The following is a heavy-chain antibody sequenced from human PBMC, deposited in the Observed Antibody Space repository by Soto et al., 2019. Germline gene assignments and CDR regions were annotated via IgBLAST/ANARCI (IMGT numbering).Heavy chain of an antibody. CDR1: GYTLTELS. D-gene: IGHD3-22*01. V-gene: IGHV1-24*01. CDR2: FDPEDGET. J-gene: IGHJ4*02. CDR3: AIRGNYYDSSWDY. Sequence: ASVKVSCKVSGYTLTELSMHWVRQAPGKGLEWMGGFDPEDGETIYAQKFQGRVTMTEDTPTDTAYMELSSLRSEDTAVYYCAIRGNYYDSSWDYWGQGTLVTVSS.